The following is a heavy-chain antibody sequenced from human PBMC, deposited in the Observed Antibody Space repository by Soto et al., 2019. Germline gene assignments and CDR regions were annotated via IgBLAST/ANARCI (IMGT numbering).Heavy chain of an antibody. V-gene: IGHV3-30*18. CDR1: GFTFSSFG. Sequence: QAGGSLRLSCAASGFTFSSFGIHWVRQAPGKGLEWVAVISYDGTKKYYADSVKGRFTISRDNSKNTLYLQMNSLRAEDTAVYYCAKPQANFYDSSGYFDFWGQGTLVTVSS. D-gene: IGHD3-22*01. CDR3: AKPQANFYDSSGYFDF. CDR2: ISYDGTKK. J-gene: IGHJ4*02.